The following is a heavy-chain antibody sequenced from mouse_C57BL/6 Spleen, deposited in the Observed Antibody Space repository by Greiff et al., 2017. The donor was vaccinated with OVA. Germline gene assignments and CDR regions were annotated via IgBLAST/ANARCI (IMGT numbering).Heavy chain of an antibody. CDR1: GYTFTGYW. CDR2: ILPGSGST. J-gene: IGHJ2*01. CDR3: ARSSYYGSSFPYYFDY. Sequence: VKLQESGAELMKPGASVKLSCKATGYTFTGYWIEWVKQRPGHGLEWIGEILPGSGSTNYNEKFKGKATFTADTSSNTAYMQLSSLTTEDSAIYYCARSSYYGSSFPYYFDYWGQGTTLTVSS. V-gene: IGHV1-9*01. D-gene: IGHD1-1*01.